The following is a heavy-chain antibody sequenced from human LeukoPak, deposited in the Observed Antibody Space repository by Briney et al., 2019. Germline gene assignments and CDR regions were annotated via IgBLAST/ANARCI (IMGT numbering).Heavy chain of an antibody. V-gene: IGHV4-59*01. D-gene: IGHD6-19*01. CDR3: ARGVAGTGIDY. Sequence: SETLSLTCTVSGGSISSYYWSWIRQPPRKGLEWIGYIYYSGSTNYNPSLKSRVTISVDTSKNQFSLKLSSVTAADTAVYYCARGVAGTGIDYWGQGTLVTVSS. J-gene: IGHJ4*02. CDR2: IYYSGST. CDR1: GGSISSYY.